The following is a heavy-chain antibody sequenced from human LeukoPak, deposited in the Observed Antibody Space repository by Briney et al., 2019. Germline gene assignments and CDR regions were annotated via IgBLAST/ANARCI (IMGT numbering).Heavy chain of an antibody. D-gene: IGHD2-15*01. J-gene: IGHJ5*02. Sequence: SETLSLTCAVYGGSFSGYYWSWIRQPPGKGLEWIGEINHSGSTNYNPSLQSRVTISADTSKNQFSLNLRSVIAADTAVYYCTRGLRLGYCTGGSCYYWFDPWGQGTRVTVSS. CDR2: INHSGST. CDR1: GGSFSGYY. CDR3: TRGLRLGYCTGGSCYYWFDP. V-gene: IGHV4-34*01.